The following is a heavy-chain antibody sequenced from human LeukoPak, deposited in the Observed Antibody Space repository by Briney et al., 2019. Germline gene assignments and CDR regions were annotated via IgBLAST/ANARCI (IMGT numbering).Heavy chain of an antibody. D-gene: IGHD3-22*01. CDR2: ARNKASSYTT. Sequence: RGSLKLSCAASGFTFSDHYMDWVRQAPGKGLEWVGRARNKASSYTTGYAASVKGRFTVSRDDSENSLFLQMNSLKTEDTAEYYCVRVRHYDSSGYPFDYWGQGTLVTVSS. V-gene: IGHV3-72*01. J-gene: IGHJ4*02. CDR3: VRVRHYDSSGYPFDY. CDR1: GFTFSDHY.